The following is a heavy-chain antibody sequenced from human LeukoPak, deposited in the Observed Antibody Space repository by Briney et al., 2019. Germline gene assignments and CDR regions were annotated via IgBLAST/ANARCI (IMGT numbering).Heavy chain of an antibody. Sequence: ASVKVSCKASVHTFTNYGFSWVRQAPGQGLEWMGWISAYNGNTNYAQKLQGRVTMTTDTSTSTAYMELRSLRSDDTAVYYCARSGVGYYYDSSGYYPLDYWGQGTLVTVSS. CDR3: ARSGVGYYYDSSGYYPLDY. J-gene: IGHJ4*02. D-gene: IGHD3-22*01. CDR2: ISAYNGNT. V-gene: IGHV1-18*01. CDR1: VHTFTNYG.